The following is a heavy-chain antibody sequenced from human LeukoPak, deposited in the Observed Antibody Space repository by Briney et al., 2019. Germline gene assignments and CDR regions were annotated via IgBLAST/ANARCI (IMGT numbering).Heavy chain of an antibody. CDR2: IVVGSGNT. CDR1: GFTFTSSA. CDR3: AADPSYYDILTGYYLGPAFDV. Sequence: SVKVSCKASGFTFTSSAVQWVRRARGQRLEWIGWIVVGSGNTNHAQKFQERVTITRDMSTSTAYMELSSLRSEDTAVYYCAADPSYYDILTGYYLGPAFDVWGQGTMVTVSS. J-gene: IGHJ3*01. D-gene: IGHD3-9*01. V-gene: IGHV1-58*01.